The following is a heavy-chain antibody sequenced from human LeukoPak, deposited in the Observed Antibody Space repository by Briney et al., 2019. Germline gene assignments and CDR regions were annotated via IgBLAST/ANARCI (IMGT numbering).Heavy chain of an antibody. D-gene: IGHD5-18*01. CDR1: GGSISSYY. V-gene: IGHV4-59*01. CDR2: IYYSGST. CDR3: ARGASPLGAWIQLWPDAFDI. J-gene: IGHJ3*02. Sequence: SETPSLTCTVSGGSISSYYWSWIRQPPGKGLEWIGYIYYSGSTNYNPSLKSRVTISVDTSKNQFSLKLSSVTAADTAVYYCARGASPLGAWIQLWPDAFDIWGQGTMVTVSS.